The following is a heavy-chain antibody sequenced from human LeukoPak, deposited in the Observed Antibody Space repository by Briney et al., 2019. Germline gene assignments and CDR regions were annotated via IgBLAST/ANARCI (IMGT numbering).Heavy chain of an antibody. D-gene: IGHD6-19*01. CDR3: AKAGGRSSGSSDY. CDR1: GFTFSSYA. J-gene: IGHJ4*02. V-gene: IGHV3-23*01. Sequence: GGSLRLSCAASGFTFSSYAMSWVRQAPGKGLEWVSGIGASGDRTYYADSVKGRFTISRDNSKNTLYLQMNSLRAEDTAVYYCAKAGGRSSGSSDYWGQGTLVTVSS. CDR2: IGASGDRT.